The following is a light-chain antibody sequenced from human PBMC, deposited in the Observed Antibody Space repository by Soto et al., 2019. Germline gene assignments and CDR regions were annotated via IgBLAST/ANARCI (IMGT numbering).Light chain of an antibody. CDR3: SSYTSTSTYV. Sequence: QSALTQPASVSGSPGQSITITCTGTSSDVGGYNYVSWYQQYPGKAPKLMIYHVSNRPSGVSNRFSGSKSGNSASLTISGLQVEDEADYYCSSYTSTSTYVFGTGTRSPS. V-gene: IGLV2-14*01. J-gene: IGLJ1*01. CDR2: HVS. CDR1: SSDVGGYNY.